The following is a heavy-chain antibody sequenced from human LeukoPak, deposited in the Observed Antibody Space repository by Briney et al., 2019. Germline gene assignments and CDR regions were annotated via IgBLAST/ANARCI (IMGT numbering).Heavy chain of an antibody. D-gene: IGHD5-24*01. J-gene: IGHJ4*02. CDR2: IYTGGNT. Sequence: GGSLRLSCAASGFTVSSNYMNWVRQAPGKGLEWVSVIYTGGNTYYADSVKGRFTISRDSSKNTLYLQMNSLRAEDTAMYYCARHGPERSEDYWGQGTLVTVSS. CDR1: GFTVSSNY. CDR3: ARHGPERSEDY. V-gene: IGHV3-66*04.